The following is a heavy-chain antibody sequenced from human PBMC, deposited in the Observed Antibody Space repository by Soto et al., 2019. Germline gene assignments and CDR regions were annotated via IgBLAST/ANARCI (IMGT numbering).Heavy chain of an antibody. Sequence: QITLKESGPTLVKPTQTLTLTCTFSGLSLSTSGVGVGWIRQPPGKALELLALIYWDDDKHYSRSLKTRLTITKDTSKNPVVLTMTNMDPVDTATYYCAHPMSYDGVHGGDFDIWGQGTMVSVSS. D-gene: IGHD3-16*01. V-gene: IGHV2-5*02. J-gene: IGHJ3*02. CDR2: IYWDDDK. CDR1: GLSLSTSGVG. CDR3: AHPMSYDGVHGGDFDI.